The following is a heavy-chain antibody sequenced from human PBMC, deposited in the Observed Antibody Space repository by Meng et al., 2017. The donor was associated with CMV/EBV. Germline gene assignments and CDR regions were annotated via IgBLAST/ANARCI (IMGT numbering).Heavy chain of an antibody. D-gene: IGHD3-22*01. CDR3: ARGCYYDSSGYPKSLGWFDP. CDR2: ISSSSSTI. V-gene: IGHV3-48*04. Sequence: GESLKISCAASGFTFSSYSMNWVRQAPGKGLEWVSYISSSSSTIYYADSVKGRFTISRDNAKNSLYLQMNSLRAEDTAVYYCARGCYYDSSGYPKSLGWFDPWGQGTLVTVSS. CDR1: GFTFSSYS. J-gene: IGHJ5*02.